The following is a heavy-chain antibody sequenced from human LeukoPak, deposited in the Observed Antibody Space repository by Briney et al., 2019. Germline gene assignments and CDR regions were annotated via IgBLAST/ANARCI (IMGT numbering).Heavy chain of an antibody. CDR1: GYTFINYA. Sequence: ASVKVSCTASGYTFINYAIHCVRHSPGQRLEWIVWINPYNGYTEYSHKLQVRVTITKDTSASTAYMDLSTLRSEDTAVYYCARGSSSDCPLEYWGRGILVTVSS. V-gene: IGHV1-3*01. CDR2: INPYNGYT. J-gene: IGHJ4*02. CDR3: ARGSSSDCPLEY. D-gene: IGHD6-19*01.